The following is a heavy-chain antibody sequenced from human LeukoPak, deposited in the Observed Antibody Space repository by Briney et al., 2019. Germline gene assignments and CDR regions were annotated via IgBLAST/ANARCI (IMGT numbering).Heavy chain of an antibody. D-gene: IGHD3-22*01. J-gene: IGHJ4*02. V-gene: IGHV4-34*01. Sequence: SETLSLTCAVYGGSFSGYYWSWIRQPPGKGLEWIGEINHSGSTNYNPSLKSRVTISVDTSKNQFSLKLSSVTAADTAVYYCARGWASSGYYCVSSRPYYFDYWGQGTLVTVSS. CDR2: INHSGST. CDR1: GGSFSGYY. CDR3: ARGWASSGYYCVSSRPYYFDY.